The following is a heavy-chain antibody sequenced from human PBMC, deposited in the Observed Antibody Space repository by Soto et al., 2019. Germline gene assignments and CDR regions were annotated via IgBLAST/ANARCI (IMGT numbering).Heavy chain of an antibody. CDR3: ARLGTTGTTGLYYYYGMDV. Sequence: PGESLNISCKGSGYSVSSYWIGWVRQMPGKGLEWMGIIYPGHSDTRYSPSFQGQVTISADKSISTAYLQWSSLKASDTAMYYCARLGTTGTTGLYYYYGMDVWGQGTTVTVSS. CDR1: GYSVSSYW. J-gene: IGHJ6*02. CDR2: IYPGHSDT. V-gene: IGHV5-51*01. D-gene: IGHD1-1*01.